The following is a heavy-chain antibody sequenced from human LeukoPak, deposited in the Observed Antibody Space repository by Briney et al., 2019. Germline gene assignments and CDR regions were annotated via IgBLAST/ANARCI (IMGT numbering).Heavy chain of an antibody. V-gene: IGHV4-59*01. J-gene: IGHJ4*02. CDR2: IHYSGST. CDR3: ARVHGSLLTYFDY. Sequence: SETLSLTCTVSGGSPSNYFWSWIRQPPAKALEWIGYIHYSGSTNYNPSLKSRVTISVDTSKNQFSLRLSSVTAADTAVYFCARVHGSLLTYFDYWGQGTLVTVSS. CDR1: GGSPSNYF. D-gene: IGHD3-10*01.